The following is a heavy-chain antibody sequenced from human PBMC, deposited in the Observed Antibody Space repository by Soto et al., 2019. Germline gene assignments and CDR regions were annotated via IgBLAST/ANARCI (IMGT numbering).Heavy chain of an antibody. D-gene: IGHD3-10*01. J-gene: IGHJ6*02. V-gene: IGHV3-7*01. CDR1: GFTFSSYW. Sequence: PGGSLRLACAASGFTFSSYWMSWVRQAPGKGLEWVANIKQDGSEKYYVDSVKGRFTISRDNAKNSLYLQMNSLRAEDTAVYYCARQPYYYGSGSYYGYYYGMDVWGQGTTVTVSS. CDR3: ARQPYYYGSGSYYGYYYGMDV. CDR2: IKQDGSEK.